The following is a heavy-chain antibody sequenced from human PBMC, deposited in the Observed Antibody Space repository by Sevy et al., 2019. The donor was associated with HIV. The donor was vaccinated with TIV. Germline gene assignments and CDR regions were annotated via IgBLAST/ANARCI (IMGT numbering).Heavy chain of an antibody. J-gene: IGHJ5*02. CDR3: ARDASGSYRNWFDP. CDR2: IKQDGIEK. CDR1: GLTFRTFW. Sequence: GGSLRLSCAASGLTFRTFWMTWVRQAPGKGLEWVANIKQDGIEKYYMDSVKGRFTISRDNTKSSLYLQMTSLRAEDTAVYYCARDASGSYRNWFDPWGQGTLVTVSS. D-gene: IGHD1-26*01. V-gene: IGHV3-7*01.